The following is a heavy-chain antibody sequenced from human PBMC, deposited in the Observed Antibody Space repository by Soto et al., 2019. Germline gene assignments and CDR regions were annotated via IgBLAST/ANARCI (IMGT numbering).Heavy chain of an antibody. CDR2: ISSSSSTI. D-gene: IGHD6-13*01. J-gene: IGHJ5*02. CDR1: GFTFSSYS. CDR3: ARTSTRRLAAAAAHNWFDP. Sequence: EVQLVASGGGLVQPGGSLRLSCAASGFTFSSYSMNWVRQAPGKGLEWVSYISSSSSTIYYADSVKGRFTISRDNAKNSLYLQMNSLRDEDTAVYYCARTSTRRLAAAAAHNWFDPWGQGTLVTVSS. V-gene: IGHV3-48*02.